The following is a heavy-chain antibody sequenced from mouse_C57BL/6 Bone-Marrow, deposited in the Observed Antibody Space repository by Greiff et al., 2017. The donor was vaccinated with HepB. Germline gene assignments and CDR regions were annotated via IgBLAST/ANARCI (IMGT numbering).Heavy chain of an antibody. CDR1: GFTFSDAW. V-gene: IGHV6-6*01. CDR3: TKTMIKGWFAY. D-gene: IGHD2-4*01. CDR2: IRNKANNHAT. J-gene: IGHJ3*01. Sequence: EVMLVESGGGLVQPGGSMKLSCAASGFTFSDAWMDWVRQSPEKGLEWVADIRNKANNHATYYAESVKGRFTISRDDSKSSVYLQMNSLRAEDTGIYYCTKTMIKGWFAYWGQGTLVTVSA.